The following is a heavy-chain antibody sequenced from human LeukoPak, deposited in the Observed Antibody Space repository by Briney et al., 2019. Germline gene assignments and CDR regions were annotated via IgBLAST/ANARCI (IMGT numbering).Heavy chain of an antibody. CDR1: GFTFSTYW. CDR2: IKQDGSEK. Sequence: GGCLRLSCAASGFTFSTYWMNWVRQAPGKGLEWVANIKQDGSEKYYVDSVKGRFTISRDNARNSLYLQMNSLRAEDTAVYYCARITGIAAAGDYWGQGTLVTVSS. CDR3: ARITGIAAAGDY. J-gene: IGHJ4*02. V-gene: IGHV3-7*04. D-gene: IGHD6-13*01.